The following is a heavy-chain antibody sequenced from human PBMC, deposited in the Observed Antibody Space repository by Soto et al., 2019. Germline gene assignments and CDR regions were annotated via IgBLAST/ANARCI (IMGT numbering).Heavy chain of an antibody. CDR2: ISGSGGST. CDR1: GFTFSSYA. Sequence: GGSLRLSCAASGFTFSSYAMSWVRQAPGKGLEWVSAISGSGGSTYYADSVKGRFTISRDNSKNTLYLQMNSLRAEDTAVYYCAKDQGLEDIVVVVAALDYWGQGTLVTVSS. V-gene: IGHV3-23*01. D-gene: IGHD2-15*01. J-gene: IGHJ4*02. CDR3: AKDQGLEDIVVVVAALDY.